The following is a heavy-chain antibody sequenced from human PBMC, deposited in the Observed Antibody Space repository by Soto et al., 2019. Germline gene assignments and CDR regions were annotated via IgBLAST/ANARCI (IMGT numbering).Heavy chain of an antibody. CDR2: IKEDGSEE. CDR3: ARDWGAPGRGSALGYYYHFGMDV. V-gene: IGHV3-7*05. J-gene: IGHJ6*02. CDR1: GFTFSTYW. Sequence: EVQLVESGGGLVQPGGSLRLSCAASGFTFSTYWMNWVRQAPGKGLQWVANIKEDGSEEHYVDSVKGRFTISRDNAKNSLDLGMNSLRGEDTAVYYCARDWGAPGRGSALGYYYHFGMDVWGQGTTVTVPS. D-gene: IGHD3-16*01.